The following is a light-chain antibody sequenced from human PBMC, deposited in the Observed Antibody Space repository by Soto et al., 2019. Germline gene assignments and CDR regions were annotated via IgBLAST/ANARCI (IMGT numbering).Light chain of an antibody. CDR1: SSDVSIYNY. Sequence: QSVLTQPASVSGSPGQSITISCTGTSSDVSIYNYVSWYQQHPGKAPKLRIYALSNRPSGVSHRFSGAKSGDTASLTISGLQVEDETDSYCCSYTSSTNYVFGAGTKVTVL. V-gene: IGLV2-14*01. CDR3: CSYTSSTNYV. J-gene: IGLJ1*01. CDR2: ALS.